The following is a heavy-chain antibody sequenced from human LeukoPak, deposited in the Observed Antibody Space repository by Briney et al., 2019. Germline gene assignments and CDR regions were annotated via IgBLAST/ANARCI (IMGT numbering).Heavy chain of an antibody. CDR2: ISYDGSNK. J-gene: IGHJ4*02. CDR1: GFTFSSYA. CDR3: ARGLGVPAAIFSDFDY. Sequence: GRSLRLSCAASGFTFSSYAIHWVRQAPGKGLEWVAVISYDGSNKYYADSVKGRFTISRDNSKNTLYLQMNSLRAEDTAVYYFARGLGVPAAIFSDFDYWGQGTLVTVSS. V-gene: IGHV3-30-3*01. D-gene: IGHD2-2*01.